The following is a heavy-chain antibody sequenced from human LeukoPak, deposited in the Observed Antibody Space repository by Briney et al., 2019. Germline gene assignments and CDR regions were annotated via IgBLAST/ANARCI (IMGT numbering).Heavy chain of an antibody. V-gene: IGHV3-11*01. Sequence: GGSLRLSCAASGFTFNDFYMSWIRQAPGKGLEWLSYINIGGTNTHYADSVKGRFTISRDNAKKSLYLEMNNLRAEDTAVYYCATDGAGFDTWGQGVLVTVSS. CDR3: ATDGAGFDT. CDR1: GFTFNDFY. J-gene: IGHJ5*02. CDR2: INIGGTNT.